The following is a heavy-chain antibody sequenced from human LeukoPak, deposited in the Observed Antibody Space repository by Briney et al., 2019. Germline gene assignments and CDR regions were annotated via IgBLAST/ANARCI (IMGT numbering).Heavy chain of an antibody. CDR3: ARLGAAAGTSFRY. D-gene: IGHD6-13*01. J-gene: IGHJ4*02. V-gene: IGHV4-34*01. CDR1: GGSLSGYY. Sequence: PSETLSLTCAVYGGSLSGYYWSWIRQPPGKGLEWIGEINHSGSTNYNPSLKSRVTISVDTSKNQFSLKLSSVTAADTAVYYCARLGAAAGTSFRYWGQGTLVTVSS. CDR2: INHSGST.